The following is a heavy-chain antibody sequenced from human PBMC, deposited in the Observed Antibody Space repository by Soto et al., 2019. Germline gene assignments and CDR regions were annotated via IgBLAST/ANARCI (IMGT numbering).Heavy chain of an antibody. J-gene: IGHJ3*02. V-gene: IGHV3-7*01. CDR3: ARDPSFGAFDI. D-gene: IGHD3-10*01. CDR2: IKPDGSET. Sequence: EVQLVESGGGLVQPGGSLRLSCAASGFTFRSSWMSWVRQAPGKGLEWVSYIKPDGSETYYVDSGRGRFTISRDNAKNSLYRQLNSLRAEDTALYYCARDPSFGAFDILGQGTMVPVSA. CDR1: GFTFRSSW.